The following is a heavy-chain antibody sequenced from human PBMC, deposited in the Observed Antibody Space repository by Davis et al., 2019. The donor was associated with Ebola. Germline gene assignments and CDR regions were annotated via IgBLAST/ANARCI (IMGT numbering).Heavy chain of an antibody. Sequence: GESLKISCVASGFTFSNYAMTWVRQPPEKGLEWVSTISGSGGDTHYADPVKGRFTISRDISKNTVYLQMNSLRVEDTAIYYCAKDIQGGSSYLDYWGQGTQVTVSS. J-gene: IGHJ4*02. V-gene: IGHV3-23*01. CDR2: ISGSGGDT. CDR1: GFTFSNYA. D-gene: IGHD3-16*01. CDR3: AKDIQGGSSYLDY.